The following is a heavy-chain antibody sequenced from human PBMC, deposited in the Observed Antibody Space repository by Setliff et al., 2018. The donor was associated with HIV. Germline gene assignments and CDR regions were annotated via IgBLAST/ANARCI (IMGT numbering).Heavy chain of an antibody. V-gene: IGHV5-51*01. CDR1: GYRFTSYW. D-gene: IGHD3-10*01. Sequence: PGESLKISCKGFGYRFTSYWIGWARHMPGKGLEWMGIIYPSDSDTRYSPSFQGQVTISADKSISTAYLQWSSLKASDTAMYYCARVGELYSSEHAFDIWGQGTMVT. CDR3: ARVGELYSSEHAFDI. J-gene: IGHJ3*02. CDR2: IYPSDSDT.